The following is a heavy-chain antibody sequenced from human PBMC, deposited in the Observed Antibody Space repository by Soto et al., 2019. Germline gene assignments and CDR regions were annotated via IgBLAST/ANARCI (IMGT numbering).Heavy chain of an antibody. J-gene: IGHJ5*02. Sequence: ASVKVSCKASGGTFSSYTISWVRQAPGQRLEWMGWINAGNGNTKYSQKFQGRVTITRDTSASTAYMELSSLRSEDTAVYYCARQIAAAGTENWFDPWGQGTLVTVSS. V-gene: IGHV1-3*01. D-gene: IGHD6-13*01. CDR1: GGTFSSYT. CDR3: ARQIAAAGTENWFDP. CDR2: INAGNGNT.